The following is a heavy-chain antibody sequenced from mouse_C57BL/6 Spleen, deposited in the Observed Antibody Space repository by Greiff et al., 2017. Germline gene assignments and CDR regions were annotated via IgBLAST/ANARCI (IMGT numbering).Heavy chain of an antibody. Sequence: VKLVESGPGLVQPSQSLSITCTVSGFSLTSYGVHWVRQSPGKGLEWLGVIWSGGSTDYNAAFISRLSISKDNSKSQVFFKMNSLQADDTAIYYCARGAPCYDYWYFDVWGTGTTVTVSS. D-gene: IGHD2-3*01. CDR1: GFSLTSYG. V-gene: IGHV2-2*01. J-gene: IGHJ1*03. CDR2: IWSGGST. CDR3: ARGAPCYDYWYFDV.